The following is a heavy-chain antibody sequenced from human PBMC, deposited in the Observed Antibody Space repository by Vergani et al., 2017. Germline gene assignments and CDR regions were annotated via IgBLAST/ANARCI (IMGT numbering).Heavy chain of an antibody. CDR2: IWYDGSNK. D-gene: IGHD5-24*01. V-gene: IGHV3-33*06. CDR3: AKEVLDGYNSVWYYYYGMDV. J-gene: IGHJ6*02. CDR1: GFTFSSYS. Sequence: VQLVESGGGLVKPGGSLRLSCAASGFTFSSYSMNWVRQAPGKGLEWVAVIWYDGSNKYYADSVKGRFTISRDNSKNTLYLQMNSLRAEDTAVYYCAKEVLDGYNSVWYYYYGMDVWGQGTTVTVSS.